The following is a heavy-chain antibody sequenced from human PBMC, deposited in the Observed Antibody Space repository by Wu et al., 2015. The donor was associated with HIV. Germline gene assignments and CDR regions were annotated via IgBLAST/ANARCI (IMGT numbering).Heavy chain of an antibody. CDR3: ARTILYSGNYFDY. Sequence: QVQLVQSGAXVKKPGASVKVSCKTSGYTFNSYFIHWVRQAPGQGLEWMGIINPSAGSTSYAQKFQGRVTMTRDTSTTTVYMELSSLRSDDTAVFFCARTILYSGNYFDYWGQGTLVTVSS. CDR2: INPSAGST. CDR1: GYTFNSYF. D-gene: IGHD1-26*01. V-gene: IGHV1-46*02. J-gene: IGHJ4*02.